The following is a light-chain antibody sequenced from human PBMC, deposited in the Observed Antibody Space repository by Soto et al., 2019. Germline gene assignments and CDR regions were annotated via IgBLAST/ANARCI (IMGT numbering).Light chain of an antibody. CDR1: QSVSSSY. V-gene: IGKV3-20*01. Sequence: EIVLTQSPGTLSLSPGERATLSCRASQSVSSSYLAWYQQKPGQAPRLLIYGASSRATGIPDRFSGSGSGTDFNFTISRLEPEDFAVYYCQQYGSSAWTCGQGTKVEIK. CDR3: QQYGSSAWT. CDR2: GAS. J-gene: IGKJ1*01.